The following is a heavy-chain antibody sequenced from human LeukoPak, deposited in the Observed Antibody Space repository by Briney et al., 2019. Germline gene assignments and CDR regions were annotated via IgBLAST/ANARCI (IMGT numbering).Heavy chain of an antibody. J-gene: IGHJ3*02. V-gene: IGHV1-46*01. CDR1: GYTFTSYD. CDR3: AREVIVGANAPSDAFDI. Sequence: GASVKVSCKASGYTFTSYDINWVRQATGQGLEWMGIINPSGGSTSYAQKFQGRVTMTRDMSTSTVYMELSSLRSEDTAVYYCAREVIVGANAPSDAFDIWGQGTMVTVSS. D-gene: IGHD1-26*01. CDR2: INPSGGST.